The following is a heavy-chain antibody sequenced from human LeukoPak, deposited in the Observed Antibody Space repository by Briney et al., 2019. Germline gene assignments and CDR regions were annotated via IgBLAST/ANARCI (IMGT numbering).Heavy chain of an antibody. Sequence: PGGSLRLSCAASGFTFSSYAMSWVRQAPGKGLEWVSAISGSGGSTYYADSVKGRFTISRDNSKNTLYLQMNSLRAEDTAVYCCAKELGYCSGGSCYSPGYYFDYWGQGTLVTASS. V-gene: IGHV3-23*01. CDR1: GFTFSSYA. D-gene: IGHD2-15*01. CDR3: AKELGYCSGGSCYSPGYYFDY. CDR2: ISGSGGST. J-gene: IGHJ4*02.